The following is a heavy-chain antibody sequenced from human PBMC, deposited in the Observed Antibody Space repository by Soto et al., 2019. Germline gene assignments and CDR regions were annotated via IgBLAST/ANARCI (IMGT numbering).Heavy chain of an antibody. V-gene: IGHV4-59*01. D-gene: IGHD3-3*01. Sequence: SETLSLTCTVSGGSINNYYWNWIRQPAGKGLEWIGHIFYSGSTTYNPSLKSRVAISVDASKNQVSLRLTSVTAADTAVYYCARFCYRNAWRGFFDPWGQGNLVTVSS. CDR1: GGSINNYY. CDR3: ARFCYRNAWRGFFDP. J-gene: IGHJ5*02. CDR2: IFYSGST.